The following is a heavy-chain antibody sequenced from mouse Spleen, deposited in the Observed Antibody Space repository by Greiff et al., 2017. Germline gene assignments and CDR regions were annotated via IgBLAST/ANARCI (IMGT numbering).Heavy chain of an antibody. CDR3: ARGGYY. CDR1: GYSITSGYY. CDR2: ISYDGSN. J-gene: IGHJ3*01. D-gene: IGHD2-14*01. V-gene: IGHV3-6*01. Sequence: ESGPGLVKPSQSLSLTCSVTGYSITSGYYWNWIRQFPGNKLEWMGYISYDGSNNYNPSLKNRISITRDTSKNQFFLKLNSVTTEDTATYYCARGGYYWGQGTLVTVSA.